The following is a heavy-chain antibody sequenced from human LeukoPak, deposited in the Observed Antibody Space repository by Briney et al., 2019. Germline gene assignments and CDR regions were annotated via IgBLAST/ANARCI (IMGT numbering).Heavy chain of an antibody. Sequence: PEGSLRLPCAASGFTFSSYAMSWVRQAPGKGLEWASTISNTGGSTFYADSVKGRFTVSRDNSKNTLYLQMNSLRAEDTAVYYCATRYGSGTYYMGYWGQGTLVTVSS. CDR3: ATRYGSGTYYMGY. CDR1: GFTFSSYA. CDR2: ISNTGGST. J-gene: IGHJ4*02. D-gene: IGHD3-10*01. V-gene: IGHV3-23*01.